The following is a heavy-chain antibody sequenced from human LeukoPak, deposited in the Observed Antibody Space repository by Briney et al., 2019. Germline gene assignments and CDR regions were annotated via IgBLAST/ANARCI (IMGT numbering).Heavy chain of an antibody. D-gene: IGHD5-18*01. V-gene: IGHV4-4*07. CDR3: ARIMGPSGYSYGFIWFDP. CDR2: IYTSGST. CDR1: GGPISSYY. Sequence: SETLSLTCTVSGGPISSYYWSWIRQPAGKGLEWIGRIYTSGSTNYNPSLKSRVTMSVDTSKNQFSLKLSSVTAADTAVYYCARIMGPSGYSYGFIWFDPWGQGTLVTVSS. J-gene: IGHJ5*02.